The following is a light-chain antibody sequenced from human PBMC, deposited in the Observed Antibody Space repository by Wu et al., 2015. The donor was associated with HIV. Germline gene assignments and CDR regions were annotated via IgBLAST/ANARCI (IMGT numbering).Light chain of an antibody. CDR3: QQYGRSPYS. Sequence: EIVLTQSPGTLSLSPGEGATLSCRASQTISSNSLAWYQQKPGQTPRLFIYGASSRATGVPDRFSGSGSGTDFTLTITRLEPEDFAVYYCQQYGRSPYSFGQGTKLEIK. CDR1: QTISSNS. V-gene: IGKV3-20*01. CDR2: GAS. J-gene: IGKJ2*03.